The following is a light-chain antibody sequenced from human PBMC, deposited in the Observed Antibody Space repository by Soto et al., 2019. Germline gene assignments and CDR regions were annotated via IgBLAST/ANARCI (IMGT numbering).Light chain of an antibody. Sequence: DIHMTQSPSSLSASLGDRVTITCLSSQSISSYLNWYQQKPGKAPKLLIYEASSLQSGVPSRFSGSGSGTDFTLTISSLQPEDFATYYCQQSDTTPWTFGQGTKVDIK. V-gene: IGKV1-39*01. CDR3: QQSDTTPWT. J-gene: IGKJ1*01. CDR2: EAS. CDR1: QSISSY.